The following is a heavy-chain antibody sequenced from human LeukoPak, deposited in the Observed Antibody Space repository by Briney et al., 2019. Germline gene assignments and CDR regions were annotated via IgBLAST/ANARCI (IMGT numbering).Heavy chain of an antibody. Sequence: SVKVSCKASGGTFSSYAISWVRQAPGQGLEWIGRIIPILGIANYAQKFQGRVTITADKSTSTAYMELSSLRSEDTAVYYCARQYYFDYWGQGTLVTVSS. CDR1: GGTFSSYA. V-gene: IGHV1-69*04. CDR3: ARQYYFDY. CDR2: IIPILGIA. J-gene: IGHJ4*02.